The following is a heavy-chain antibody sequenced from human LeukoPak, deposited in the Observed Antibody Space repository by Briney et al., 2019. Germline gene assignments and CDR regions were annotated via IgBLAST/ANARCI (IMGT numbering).Heavy chain of an antibody. CDR3: ASHTLTDGVVVTPPFAY. J-gene: IGHJ4*02. D-gene: IGHD2-21*02. CDR1: GFTLSTHS. Sequence: PGGSLRLSCAASGFTLSTHSLSWVRQAPGKGLEWVSAISSGGDYIYYADSVRGRFTISRDNSKNTLYLRMNSLRADDTAVYYCASHTLTDGVVVTPPFAYWGQGTLVTVSS. CDR2: ISSGGDYI. V-gene: IGHV3-23*01.